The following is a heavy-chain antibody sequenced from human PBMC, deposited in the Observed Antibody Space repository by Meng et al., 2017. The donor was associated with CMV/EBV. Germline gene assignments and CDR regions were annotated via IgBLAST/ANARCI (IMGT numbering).Heavy chain of an antibody. CDR1: GGSISSSSYY. Sequence: GSLSLTCTVSGGSISSSSYYWGWIRPPPGEGLVWIGSIYYSGSTYYNPSLKSRVTISVDTSKNQFSLKLSSVTAADTAVYYCARDFYDFWSGYYNWFDPWGQGPLVTVSS. V-gene: IGHV4-39*07. CDR3: ARDFYDFWSGYYNWFDP. CDR2: IYYSGST. D-gene: IGHD3-3*01. J-gene: IGHJ5*02.